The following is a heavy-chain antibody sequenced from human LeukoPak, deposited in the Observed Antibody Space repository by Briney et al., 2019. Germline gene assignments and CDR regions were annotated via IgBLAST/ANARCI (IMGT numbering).Heavy chain of an antibody. CDR1: GYTLTSYG. CDR2: ISAYNGNT. D-gene: IGHD3-3*01. Sequence: ASVKVSCKASGYTLTSYGISWARQAPGQGLEWMGWISAYNGNTNYAQKLQGRVTMTTDTSTSTAYMELRSLRSDDTAVYYCARRGYDFWSGYYALDYWGQGTLVTVSS. J-gene: IGHJ4*02. V-gene: IGHV1-18*01. CDR3: ARRGYDFWSGYYALDY.